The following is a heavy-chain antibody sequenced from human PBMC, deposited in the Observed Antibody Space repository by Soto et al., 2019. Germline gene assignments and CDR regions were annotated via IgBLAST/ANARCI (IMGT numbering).Heavy chain of an antibody. Sequence: ASVKVSCKASGYTFTSYGISWVRQAPGRGLEWMGWISAYNGNTNYAQKLQGRVTMTTDTSTSTAYMELRSLRSDDTAVYYCARDRVTIFGVVTSRDYYYGMDVWGQGTTVTVSS. J-gene: IGHJ6*02. CDR1: GYTFTSYG. CDR3: ARDRVTIFGVVTSRDYYYGMDV. V-gene: IGHV1-18*01. CDR2: ISAYNGNT. D-gene: IGHD3-3*01.